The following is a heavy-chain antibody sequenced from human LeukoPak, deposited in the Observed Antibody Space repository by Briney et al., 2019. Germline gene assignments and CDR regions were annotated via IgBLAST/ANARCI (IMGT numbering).Heavy chain of an antibody. CDR2: FDPEDGET. CDR1: GYTLTELS. Sequence: ASVKVSCKVSGYTLTELSMHWVRQAPGKGLEWMGGFDPEDGETIYAQKFQGRVTMTEDTSTDTAYMELSSLRSEGTAVYYCAAEIAAAGTYYFDYWGQGTLVTVSS. D-gene: IGHD6-13*01. CDR3: AAEIAAAGTYYFDY. J-gene: IGHJ4*02. V-gene: IGHV1-24*01.